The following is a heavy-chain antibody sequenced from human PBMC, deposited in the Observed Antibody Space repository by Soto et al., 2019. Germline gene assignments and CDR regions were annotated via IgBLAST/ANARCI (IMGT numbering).Heavy chain of an antibody. V-gene: IGHV3-21*01. CDR3: ARDWDHMDV. Sequence: EVQLVESGGGLVKPGESLRLSCAGSGFTFSSYSFNWVRQAPGKGLEWVSSVSNGGSYTYYADSVKGRFTISRDNAENSAFLQMNSLRAEDTAVYYCARDWDHMDVWGNGTMVTVS. CDR1: GFTFSSYS. J-gene: IGHJ6*03. CDR2: VSNGGSYT. D-gene: IGHD1-26*01.